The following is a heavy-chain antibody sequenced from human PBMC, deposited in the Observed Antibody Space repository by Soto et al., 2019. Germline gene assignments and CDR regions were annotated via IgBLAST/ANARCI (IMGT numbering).Heavy chain of an antibody. CDR2: IYHSGST. Sequence: QLQLQESGSGPVKPSQTLSLTCAVSGGSISSGGYSWSWIRQPPGKGLEWIGYIYHSGSTYYNPSLKSRVTISVDRSKNQFSLKLSSVTAADTAVYYCASQMAQRDWFDPWGQGTLVTVSS. J-gene: IGHJ5*02. V-gene: IGHV4-30-2*01. CDR3: ASQMAQRDWFDP. CDR1: GGSISSGGYS.